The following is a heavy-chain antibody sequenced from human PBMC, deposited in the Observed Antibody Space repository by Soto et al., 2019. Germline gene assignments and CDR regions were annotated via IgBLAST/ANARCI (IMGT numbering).Heavy chain of an antibody. V-gene: IGHV4-59*08. J-gene: IGHJ4*02. CDR2: IYDRGYT. CDR1: GGSIIGYY. CDR3: WSHHLKDEH. Sequence: PSETLSLTCTVSGGSIIGYYWSWTRQPPGKGLEWVGYIYDRGYTNYNPSLKSRVTISVDTSKNQLSLKLNSVTAADTAVYYCWSHHLKDEHWGQGTLVTVPS.